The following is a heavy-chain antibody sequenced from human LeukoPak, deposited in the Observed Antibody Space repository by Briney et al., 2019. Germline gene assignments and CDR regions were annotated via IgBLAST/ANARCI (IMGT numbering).Heavy chain of an antibody. CDR3: ARKGLGRRDGFDV. CDR2: IYYSGST. CDR1: GGSISSSSYY. J-gene: IGHJ3*01. V-gene: IGHV4-61*01. D-gene: IGHD3/OR15-3a*01. Sequence: SETLSLTCTVSGGSISSSSYYWSWIRQPPGKGLEWIGYIYYSGSTNYNPSLKSRVIISVDTSKNQFSLKLSSVTAADTAVYYCARKGLGRRDGFDVWGQGAMVTVSS.